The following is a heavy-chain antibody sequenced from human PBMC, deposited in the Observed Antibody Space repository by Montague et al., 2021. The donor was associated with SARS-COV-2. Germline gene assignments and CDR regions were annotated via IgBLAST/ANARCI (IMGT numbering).Heavy chain of an antibody. V-gene: IGHV4-59*01. CDR2: IYYSGST. Sequence: SETLSLTCTVSGGSISSYYWSWIRQPPGKGLEWIGYIYYSGSTNYNPSLKSRVTISVDTSKNQFSLKLGSVTAADTAVYYCARARSGRLFDYWGQGTLVTVSS. J-gene: IGHJ4*02. D-gene: IGHD3-10*01. CDR1: GGSISSYY. CDR3: ARARSGRLFDY.